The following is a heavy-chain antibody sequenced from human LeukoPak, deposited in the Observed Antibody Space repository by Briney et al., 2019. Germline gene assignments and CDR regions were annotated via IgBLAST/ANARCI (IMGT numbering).Heavy chain of an antibody. V-gene: IGHV3-21*01. CDR2: ISSSSSYI. CDR1: GFTFSSYS. CDR3: ASYSSSLAFAP. D-gene: IGHD6-6*01. Sequence: GGSLRLSCAASGFTFSSYSMNWVHQAPGKGLEWVSSISSSSSYIYYADSVKGRFTISRDNAKNSLYLQMNSLRAEDTAVYYCASYSSSLAFAPWGQGTLVTVSS. J-gene: IGHJ5*02.